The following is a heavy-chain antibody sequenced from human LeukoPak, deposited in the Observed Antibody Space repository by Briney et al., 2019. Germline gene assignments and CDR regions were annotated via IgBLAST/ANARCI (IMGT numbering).Heavy chain of an antibody. Sequence: ATVKVSCKASGYTFINHAIHWVRQAPGQRLEWMGWINIGNGNTKYSQNFQGRITITRDTSATTAYMDLSSLRSEDTAMYYCARRLGRSFDYWGQGTLVTVSS. CDR1: GYTFINHA. J-gene: IGHJ4*02. CDR3: ARRLGRSFDY. CDR2: INIGNGNT. V-gene: IGHV1-3*04. D-gene: IGHD2-21*01.